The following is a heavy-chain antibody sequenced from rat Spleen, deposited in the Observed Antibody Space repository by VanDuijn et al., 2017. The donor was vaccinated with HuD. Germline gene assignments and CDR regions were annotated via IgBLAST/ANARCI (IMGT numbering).Heavy chain of an antibody. J-gene: IGHJ3*01. Sequence: EVQLVESGGGLVRPGRSLKLSCVASGFTFNNYWMTWIRQAPGKGLEWVASITNAAGKVYYPDSVKGRFTISRDTAKTTLYLQMNSLRSEDTATYYCTRHNWELPFAYWGQGTLVTVSS. CDR2: ITNAAGKV. CDR3: TRHNWELPFAY. D-gene: IGHD5-1*01. CDR1: GFTFNNYW. V-gene: IGHV5-31*01.